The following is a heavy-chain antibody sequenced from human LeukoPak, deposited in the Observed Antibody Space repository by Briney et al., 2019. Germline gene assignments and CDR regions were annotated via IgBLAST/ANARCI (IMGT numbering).Heavy chain of an antibody. V-gene: IGHV1-46*01. CDR1: GYTFTSYY. Sequence: ASVTVSCKASGYTFTSYYMHWVRQAHGQGIEWKGIINPSGGSTSYEQKFQGRVTMTRDTSTSTVYMELSSLRSEDTAVYYGARDSGKDYYGSGSRFDYWVQGTLVTVSS. D-gene: IGHD3-10*01. J-gene: IGHJ4*02. CDR3: ARDSGKDYYGSGSRFDY. CDR2: INPSGGST.